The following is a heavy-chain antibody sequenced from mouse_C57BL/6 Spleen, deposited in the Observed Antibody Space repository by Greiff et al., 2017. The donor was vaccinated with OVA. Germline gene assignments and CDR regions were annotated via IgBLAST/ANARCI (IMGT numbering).Heavy chain of an antibody. CDR1: GFSLTSYG. Sequence: VQVVESGPGLVQPSQSLSITCTVSGFSLTSYGVHWVRQSPGKGLEWLGVIWSGGSTDYNAAFISRLSISKDNSKSQVFLKMNSLQADDTAIYYCARNGDYYGSSYSAMDYWGQGTSVTVSS. CDR2: IWSGGST. CDR3: ARNGDYYGSSYSAMDY. V-gene: IGHV2-2*01. D-gene: IGHD1-1*01. J-gene: IGHJ4*01.